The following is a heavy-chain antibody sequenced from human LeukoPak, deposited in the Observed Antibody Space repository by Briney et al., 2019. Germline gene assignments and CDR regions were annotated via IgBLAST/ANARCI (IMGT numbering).Heavy chain of an antibody. CDR2: INPNSGGT. J-gene: IGHJ6*03. D-gene: IGHD3-10*01. CDR1: GYTFTGYY. Sequence: ASVKVSCKASGYTFTGYYMHWVRQAPGQGLEWMGWINPNSGGTNYAQKFQGRVTMTTDTSTSTAYMELRSLRSDDTAVYYCARDYYGSGSFTQTYYYYMDVWGKGTTVTISS. V-gene: IGHV1-2*02. CDR3: ARDYYGSGSFTQTYYYYMDV.